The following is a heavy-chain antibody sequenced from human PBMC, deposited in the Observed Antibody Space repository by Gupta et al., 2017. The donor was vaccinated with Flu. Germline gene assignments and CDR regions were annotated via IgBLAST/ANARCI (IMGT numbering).Heavy chain of an antibody. V-gene: IGHV4-39*01. CDR3: ARHDGVGFLEWLLLRLFDY. Sequence: QLQLQESGPGLVKPSETLSLTCTVSGGSISSSSYYWGWIRQPPGKGLEWIGSIYYSGSTYYNPSLKSRVTISVDTSKNQFSLKLSSVTAADTAVYYCARHDGVGFLEWLLLRLFDYWGQGTLVTVSS. J-gene: IGHJ4*02. CDR2: IYYSGST. D-gene: IGHD3-3*01. CDR1: GGSISSSSYY.